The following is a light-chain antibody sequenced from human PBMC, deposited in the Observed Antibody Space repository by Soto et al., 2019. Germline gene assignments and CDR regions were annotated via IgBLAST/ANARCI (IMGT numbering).Light chain of an antibody. J-gene: IGKJ1*01. CDR1: QGIGYY. V-gene: IGKV1-27*01. CDR2: GAS. CDR3: QKYNGAPRT. Sequence: DLPMTQSPSSLPASVGDRVTISCRASQGIGYYVAWYQQKPGQVPKLLIYGASTLQSGVPSRFGGSGSGTDFTLTISSLQPEDFATYYCQKYNGAPRTFGQGTKVEFK.